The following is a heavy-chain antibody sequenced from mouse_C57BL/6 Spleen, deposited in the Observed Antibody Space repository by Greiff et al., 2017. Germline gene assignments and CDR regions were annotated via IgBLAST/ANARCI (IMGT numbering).Heavy chain of an antibody. J-gene: IGHJ4*01. Sequence: ESGPGLVKPSQSLSLTCSVTGYSITSGYYWNWIRQFPGNKLEWMGYISYDGSNNYNPSLKNRISITRDTSKNQFFLKLNSVTTEDTATYYCARDGPILHYYAMDYWGQGTSVTVSS. CDR3: ARDGPILHYYAMDY. V-gene: IGHV3-6*01. CDR2: ISYDGSN. CDR1: GYSITSGYY.